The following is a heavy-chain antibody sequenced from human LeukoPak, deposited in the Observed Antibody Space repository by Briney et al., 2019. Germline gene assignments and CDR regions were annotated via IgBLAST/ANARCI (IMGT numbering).Heavy chain of an antibody. CDR3: ARGDGYNFFDY. CDR1: GFSVTNNY. D-gene: IGHD5-24*01. Sequence: PGGSLRLSCAVSGFSVTNNYMSWVRQAPGKGLEWVSVSYVGGATYYADSVKGRFTISRDNSENTLYLQMKSLRAEDTAVYYCARGDGYNFFDYWGQGTLVTVFS. CDR2: SYVGGAT. V-gene: IGHV3-53*01. J-gene: IGHJ4*02.